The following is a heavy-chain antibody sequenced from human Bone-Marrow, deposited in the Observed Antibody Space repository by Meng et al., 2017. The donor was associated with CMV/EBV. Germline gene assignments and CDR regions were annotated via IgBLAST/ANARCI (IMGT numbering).Heavy chain of an antibody. J-gene: IGHJ6*02. Sequence: SETLSLTCAVYGGSFSGYYWSWIRQPPGKGLEWIGEINHSGSTNYNPSLKSRVTITVDTSRNQFSLKLNSVNAADTAVYYCARDRAGGVYSYYYGMDVWGQGTTVTVSS. CDR3: ARDRAGGVYSYYYGMDV. CDR2: INHSGST. D-gene: IGHD1-14*01. CDR1: GGSFSGYY. V-gene: IGHV4-34*01.